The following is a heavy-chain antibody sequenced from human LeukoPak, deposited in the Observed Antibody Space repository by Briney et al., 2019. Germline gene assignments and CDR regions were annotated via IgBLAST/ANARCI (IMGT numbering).Heavy chain of an antibody. D-gene: IGHD2-2*01. CDR2: IYSSGST. CDR3: ARGYCTSTSCSENRYYFDS. CDR1: GGSITSAGYS. Sequence: PSQTLSLTCTVSGGSITSAGYSWGWIRQPAGRGLEWIVRIYSSGSTNSNPSLKSRVTISVDTSKNRFSLKLSSVTAADTAVYYCARGYCTSTSCSENRYYFDSWGQGTLVTVSS. V-gene: IGHV4-61*02. J-gene: IGHJ4*02.